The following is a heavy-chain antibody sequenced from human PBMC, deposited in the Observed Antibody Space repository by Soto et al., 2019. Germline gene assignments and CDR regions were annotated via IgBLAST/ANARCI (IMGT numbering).Heavy chain of an antibody. CDR2: IAYDSSKK. D-gene: IGHD2-15*01. J-gene: IGHJ1*01. CDR1: GFSFSYYA. Sequence: QVQLVESGGGVVQPGRSVRLSCAASGFSFSYYAMHWVRQAPGKGLEWVAVIAYDSSKKYYVDSVKGRFTISRDNSKNTLYLQMNSLRDDDTAVYYCASPYCSGGSCYLTEYFQYWGQGTLVTVSS. V-gene: IGHV3-30*03. CDR3: ASPYCSGGSCYLTEYFQY.